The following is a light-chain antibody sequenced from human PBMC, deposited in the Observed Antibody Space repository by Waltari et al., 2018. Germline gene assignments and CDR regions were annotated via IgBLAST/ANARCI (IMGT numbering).Light chain of an antibody. Sequence: QSALTQPASVSGSPGQSITIPCTGTSSDVGPYHLFRWYQHHPGKAPKLILYQVNKRPSGVSNRFSGSKSGNTASLTISGLQAEDEADYYCCSYAGGSTYVFGTGTKVTVL. CDR1: SSDVGPYHL. J-gene: IGLJ1*01. CDR3: CSYAGGSTYV. V-gene: IGLV2-23*02. CDR2: QVN.